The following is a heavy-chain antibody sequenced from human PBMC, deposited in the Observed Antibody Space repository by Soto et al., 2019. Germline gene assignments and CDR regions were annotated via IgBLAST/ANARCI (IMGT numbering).Heavy chain of an antibody. D-gene: IGHD1-26*01. J-gene: IGHJ5*02. CDR3: ARAGVVGAPKNWFDP. CDR2: TYYRSKWYN. Sequence: SQTLSLTCAISGDSVSSNSAAWNWIRQSPSRGLEWLGRTYYRSKWYNDYAVSVKSRITINPDTSRNQFSLQVNSVTPDDTAVYYCARAGVVGAPKNWFDPWGQGTLVTVSS. CDR1: GDSVSSNSAA. V-gene: IGHV6-1*01.